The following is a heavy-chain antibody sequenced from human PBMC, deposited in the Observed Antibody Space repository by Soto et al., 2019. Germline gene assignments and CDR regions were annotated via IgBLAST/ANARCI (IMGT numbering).Heavy chain of an antibody. Sequence: ASVKVSCKAFGYTFTSFDIDWVRQASGQGLEWMGWMNPNSGNTNYAQKFQGRVTITRDTSTSTAYMELSSLRSEDTAVYYCARLPDYRTYLDYWGQGTLVTVSS. CDR2: MNPNSGNT. D-gene: IGHD4-4*01. J-gene: IGHJ4*02. CDR1: GYTFTSFD. V-gene: IGHV1-8*01. CDR3: ARLPDYRTYLDY.